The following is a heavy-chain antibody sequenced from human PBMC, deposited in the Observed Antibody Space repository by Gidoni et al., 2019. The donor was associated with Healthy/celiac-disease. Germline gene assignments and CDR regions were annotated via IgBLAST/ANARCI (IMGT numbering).Heavy chain of an antibody. CDR3: ARWADLFGGVPAFDI. J-gene: IGHJ3*02. V-gene: IGHV3-20*04. D-gene: IGHD3-16*01. Sequence: EVQLGESGGGVVRPGGSLRLSCAASGCTFDDYGMSWVRQAPGQGLEWVSGINWNGGSTGYADSVKGRFTISRDNAKNSLYLQMNSLRAEDTALYYCARWADLFGGVPAFDIWGQGTMVTVSS. CDR2: INWNGGST. CDR1: GCTFDDYG.